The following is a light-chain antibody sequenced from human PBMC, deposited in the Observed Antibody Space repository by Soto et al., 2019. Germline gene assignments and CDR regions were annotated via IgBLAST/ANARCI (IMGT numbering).Light chain of an antibody. CDR2: DAS. J-gene: IGKJ5*01. Sequence: EIVLTQSPATQSLSPGERASLSCMASQSVSNYLAWYQQKPGQAPRLLIYDASNRATGIPARFSGSGSGTDFTLTISSLEPEDFAVYYCQHRASWPITFGQGTRLEIK. CDR1: QSVSNY. V-gene: IGKV3-11*01. CDR3: QHRASWPIT.